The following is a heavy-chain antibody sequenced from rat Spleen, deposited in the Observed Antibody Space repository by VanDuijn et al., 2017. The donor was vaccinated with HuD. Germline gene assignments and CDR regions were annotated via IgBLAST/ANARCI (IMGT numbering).Heavy chain of an antibody. CDR2: ISYDGSST. V-gene: IGHV5-7*01. CDR1: GFTFSDYN. CDR3: ASHNSGYGIVDY. Sequence: EVQLVESGGGLVQPGRSLKLSCAASGFTFSDYNMAWVRQAPKKGLEWVATISYDGSSTYYRDSVKGRFTISRDNAKRTLYLQMDSLRSEDTATYYCASHNSGYGIVDYWGQGVMVTVSS. J-gene: IGHJ2*01. D-gene: IGHD4-3*01.